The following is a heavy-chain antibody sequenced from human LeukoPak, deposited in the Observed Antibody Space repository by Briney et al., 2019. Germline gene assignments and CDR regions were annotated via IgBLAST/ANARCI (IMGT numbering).Heavy chain of an antibody. CDR3: AKTATVTTSWFDP. CDR1: GFNFSNYA. V-gene: IGHV3-23*01. CDR2: ISGGGLST. Sequence: GGSLRLSCAASGFNFSNYAMSWVRQAPGKGLEWVSAISGGGLSTYYADSVRGRFTISRDNSKNTLYLQMNSLRAEDTAVYYCAKTATVTTSWFDPWGQGTLVTVSS. J-gene: IGHJ5*02. D-gene: IGHD4-17*01.